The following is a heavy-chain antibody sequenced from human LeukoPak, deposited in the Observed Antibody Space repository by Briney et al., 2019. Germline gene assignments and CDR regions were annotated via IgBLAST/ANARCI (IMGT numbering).Heavy chain of an antibody. V-gene: IGHV3-7*03. D-gene: IGHD3-16*01. CDR3: ARDSPFGGC. CDR2: IKQDGSEK. Sequence: PGGSLRLSFAASGFTFSTYWMSWDRQATGKGLEWVANIKQDGSEKNYVDSVKGRFTISRDNAKNSLYLQMNSLRAEDTAVYYCARDSPFGGCWGQGTLVTVSS. J-gene: IGHJ4*02. CDR1: GFTFSTYW.